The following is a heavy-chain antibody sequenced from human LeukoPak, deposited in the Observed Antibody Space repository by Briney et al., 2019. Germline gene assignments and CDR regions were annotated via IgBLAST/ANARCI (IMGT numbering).Heavy chain of an antibody. Sequence: SETLSLTCTVSGGSISGHYWTWVRQPPGEGLEWIGQSHYSGKADYHPSLRSRITISVETSKNQMSLKVTSVTAADTAVYYCARFGVDYDMDVWGQGATVTVS. CDR2: SHYSGKA. J-gene: IGHJ6*02. CDR1: GGSISGHY. CDR3: ARFGVDYDMDV. V-gene: IGHV4-59*11. D-gene: IGHD3-16*01.